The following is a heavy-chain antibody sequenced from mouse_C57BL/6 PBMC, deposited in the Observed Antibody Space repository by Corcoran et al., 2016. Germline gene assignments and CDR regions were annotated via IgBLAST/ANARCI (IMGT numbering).Heavy chain of an antibody. D-gene: IGHD1-1*01. CDR1: GYTFTDYY. CDR3: ARTLITTVVESPGYFDV. V-gene: IGHV1-76*01. CDR2: IYPGSGNT. Sequence: QVQLKQSGAELVRPGASVKLSCKASGYTFTDYYINWVKQRPGQGLEWIARIYPGSGNTYYNEKFKGKATLTAEKSSSTAYMQLSSLTSEDSAVYFCARTLITTVVESPGYFDVWGTGTTVTVSS. J-gene: IGHJ1*03.